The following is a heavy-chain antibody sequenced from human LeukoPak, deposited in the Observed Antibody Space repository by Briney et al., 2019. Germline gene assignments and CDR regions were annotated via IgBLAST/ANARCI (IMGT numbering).Heavy chain of an antibody. V-gene: IGHV6-1*01. CDR2: AYYTSKWYK. J-gene: IGHJ2*01. D-gene: IGHD1-26*01. Sequence: SQTLSLTCAISGDSVSRNYAGWNWVRQSPSRDLEWLGRAYYTSKWYKDYAVSVKGRITINPHTSKNQFSLQLSSVTPEDTAVYYCASQASWGFGWYFDLWGRGTLVTVSS. CDR3: ASQASWGFGWYFDL. CDR1: GDSVSRNYAG.